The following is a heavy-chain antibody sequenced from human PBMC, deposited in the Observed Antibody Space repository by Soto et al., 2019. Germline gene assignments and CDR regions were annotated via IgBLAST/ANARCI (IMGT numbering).Heavy chain of an antibody. CDR1: GFTFSSYG. D-gene: IGHD5-18*01. Sequence: GGSLRLSCAASGFTFSSYGMHWVRQAPGKGLEWVAVISYDGSNKYYADSVKGRFTVSRDNSKNTLYLQMNSLRAEDTAVYYCAKDRAVDTAMVYYYYYMDVWGKGTTVTVSS. CDR2: ISYDGSNK. CDR3: AKDRAVDTAMVYYYYYMDV. V-gene: IGHV3-30*18. J-gene: IGHJ6*03.